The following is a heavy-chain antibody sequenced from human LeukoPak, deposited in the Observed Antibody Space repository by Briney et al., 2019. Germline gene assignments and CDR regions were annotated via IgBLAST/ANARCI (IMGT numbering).Heavy chain of an antibody. CDR3: ARGKQGYCSSTSCPMGYYGMDV. Sequence: GGSLRLSCAAPGFTFSDYYMSWIRQAPGKGLEWVSYISSSSSYTNYADSVKGRFTISRDNAKNSLYLQMNSLRAEDTAMYYCARGKQGYCSSTSCPMGYYGMDVWGKGTTVTVSS. J-gene: IGHJ6*04. CDR2: ISSSSSYT. D-gene: IGHD2-2*01. V-gene: IGHV3-11*06. CDR1: GFTFSDYY.